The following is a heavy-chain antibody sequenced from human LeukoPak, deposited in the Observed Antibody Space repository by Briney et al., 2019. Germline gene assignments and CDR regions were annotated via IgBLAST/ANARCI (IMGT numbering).Heavy chain of an antibody. J-gene: IGHJ5*02. CDR3: ARDLGFGELLGWFDP. D-gene: IGHD3-10*01. CDR2: IYYSGST. CDR1: GGSISNYY. V-gene: IGHV4-59*01. Sequence: SETLSLTCTVSGGSISNYYWSWIRQPPGKGLEWIGYIYYSGSTNYNPSLKSRVTISVDTSKNQFSLKLSSVTAADTAVYYCARDLGFGELLGWFDPWGQGTLVTVSS.